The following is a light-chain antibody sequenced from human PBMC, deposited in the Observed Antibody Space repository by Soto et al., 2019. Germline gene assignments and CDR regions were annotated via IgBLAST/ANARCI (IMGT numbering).Light chain of an antibody. Sequence: EIVLTQSPGTLSLSPGERATLPCRASQSVSSSYLAWYQQKPGQAPRLLIYGASSRATGIPDRFSGSGSGTDFTLTISRLEPEDFAVYYCQQYGSSPDWTFGQGTKVDIK. V-gene: IGKV3-20*01. CDR1: QSVSSSY. J-gene: IGKJ1*01. CDR2: GAS. CDR3: QQYGSSPDWT.